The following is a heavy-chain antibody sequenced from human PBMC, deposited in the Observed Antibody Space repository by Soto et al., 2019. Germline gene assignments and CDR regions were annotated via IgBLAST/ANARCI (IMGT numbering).Heavy chain of an antibody. J-gene: IGHJ6*02. CDR3: ARVIWFGESYYYGMDV. D-gene: IGHD3-10*01. V-gene: IGHV1-69*13. CDR1: GGTFSSYA. Sequence: GASVKVSCKASGGTFSSYAISWVRQAPGQGLEWMGGIIPIFGTANYAQKFQGRVTITADESTSTAYMELSSLRAEDTAVYYCARVIWFGESYYYGMDVWGQGTTVTVSS. CDR2: IIPIFGTA.